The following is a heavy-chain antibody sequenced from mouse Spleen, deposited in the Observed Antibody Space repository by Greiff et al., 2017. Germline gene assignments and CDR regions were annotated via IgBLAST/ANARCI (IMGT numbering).Heavy chain of an antibody. J-gene: IGHJ3*01. V-gene: IGHV5-9-3*01. CDR2: ISSGGSYT. D-gene: IGHD1-1*01. CDR1: GFTFSSYA. CDR3: AYGSSSFAY. Sequence: EVQLVESGGGLVKPGGSLKLSCAASGFTFSSYAMSWVRQTPEKRLEWVATISSGGSYTYYPDSVKGRFTISRDNAKNTLYLQMSSLRSEDTAMYYCAYGSSSFAYWGQGTLVTVSA.